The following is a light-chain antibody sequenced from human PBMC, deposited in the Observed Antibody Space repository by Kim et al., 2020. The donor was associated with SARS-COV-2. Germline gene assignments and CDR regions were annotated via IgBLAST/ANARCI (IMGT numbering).Light chain of an antibody. V-gene: IGKV3-15*01. Sequence: VSPGEGATLSCRAGQSISSDLAWYQQKRGQAPRLLIFDASTRATGIPARFSGSGSGTEFTLTISSVQSEDFAVYYCQQYNNWPPYTFGQGTKLEI. CDR3: QQYNNWPPYT. CDR2: DAS. CDR1: QSISSD. J-gene: IGKJ2*01.